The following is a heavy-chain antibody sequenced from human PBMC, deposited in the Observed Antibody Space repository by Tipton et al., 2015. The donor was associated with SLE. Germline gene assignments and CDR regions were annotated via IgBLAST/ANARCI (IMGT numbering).Heavy chain of an antibody. CDR2: INHSGST. CDR1: GGSFSGYY. J-gene: IGHJ4*02. Sequence: TLSLTCAVYGGSFSGYYWSWIRQPPGKGLEWIGEINHSGSTNYNPSLKSRVTISVDTSKNQFSLKLSSVTAADTAVYYCARGLGSFDYWGQGTLVTVSS. D-gene: IGHD7-27*01. V-gene: IGHV4-34*01. CDR3: ARGLGSFDY.